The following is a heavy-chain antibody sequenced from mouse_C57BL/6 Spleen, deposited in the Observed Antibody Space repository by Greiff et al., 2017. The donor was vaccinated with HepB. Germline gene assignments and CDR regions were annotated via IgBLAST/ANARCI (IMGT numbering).Heavy chain of an antibody. CDR2: ISSGSSTI. CDR3: ARIDGYYDAMDY. CDR1: GFTFSDYG. J-gene: IGHJ4*01. V-gene: IGHV5-17*01. D-gene: IGHD2-3*01. Sequence: EVQLVESGGGLVKPGGSLKLSCAASGFTFSDYGMHWVRQAPEKGLEWVAYISSGSSTIYYADTLKGRFTISRDNAKNTLFLQMTSLRSEDTAMYYWARIDGYYDAMDYWGQGTSVTVSS.